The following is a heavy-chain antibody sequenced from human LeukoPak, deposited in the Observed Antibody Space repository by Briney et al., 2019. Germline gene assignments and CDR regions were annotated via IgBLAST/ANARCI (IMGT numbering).Heavy chain of an antibody. CDR2: IYYSGST. D-gene: IGHD3-10*01. Sequence: LETLSLTCTVSGGSISSSSYYWGWIRLPPGKGLEWIGYIYYSGSTNYNPSLKSRVTISVDTSKNQFSLKLSSVTAADTAVYYCARFLWFGGPFDPWGQGTLVTVSS. J-gene: IGHJ5*02. CDR3: ARFLWFGGPFDP. V-gene: IGHV4-61*05. CDR1: GGSISSSSYY.